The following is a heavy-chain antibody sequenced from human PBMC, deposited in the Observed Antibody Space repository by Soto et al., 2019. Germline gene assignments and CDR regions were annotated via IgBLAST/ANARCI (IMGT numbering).Heavy chain of an antibody. CDR3: AKDPSVLWFGEPSEGSDY. CDR1: GFTFSSYA. J-gene: IGHJ4*02. Sequence: GGSLRLSCAASGFTFSSYAMSWVRQAPGKGLEWVSAISGSGGSTYYADSVKGRFTISRDNSKNTLYLQMNSLRAEDTAVYYCAKDPSVLWFGEPSEGSDYWGQGTLVTVSS. D-gene: IGHD3-10*01. V-gene: IGHV3-23*01. CDR2: ISGSGGST.